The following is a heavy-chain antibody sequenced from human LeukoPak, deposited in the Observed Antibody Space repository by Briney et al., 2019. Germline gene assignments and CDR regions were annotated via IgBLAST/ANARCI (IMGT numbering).Heavy chain of an antibody. CDR1: GFTFSSYG. V-gene: IGHV3-33*01. CDR3: AGGAAWLHDYYYGMGV. CDR2: IWYDGSNK. D-gene: IGHD5-12*01. Sequence: PGGSLRLSCAASGFTFSSYGMHWVRQAPGKGLEWVAVIWYDGSNKYYADSVKGRFTISRDNSKNTLYLQMNSLRAEDTAVYYCAGGAAWLHDYYYGMGVWGQGTTVTVSS. J-gene: IGHJ6*02.